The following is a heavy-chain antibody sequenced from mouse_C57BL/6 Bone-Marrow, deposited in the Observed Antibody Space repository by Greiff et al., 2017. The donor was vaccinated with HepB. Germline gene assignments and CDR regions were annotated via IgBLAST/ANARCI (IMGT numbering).Heavy chain of an antibody. D-gene: IGHD3-1*01. J-gene: IGHJ3*01. CDR1: GYAFTNYL. Sequence: VKLMESGAELVRPGTSVKVSCKASGYAFTNYLIEWVKQRPGQGLEWIGVITPGSGGTNYNEKFKGKATLTADKSSSTAYMQLSSLTSEDSAVYCCARSGDSGRGAWFAYWGQGTLVTVSA. V-gene: IGHV1-54*01. CDR3: ARSGDSGRGAWFAY. CDR2: ITPGSGGT.